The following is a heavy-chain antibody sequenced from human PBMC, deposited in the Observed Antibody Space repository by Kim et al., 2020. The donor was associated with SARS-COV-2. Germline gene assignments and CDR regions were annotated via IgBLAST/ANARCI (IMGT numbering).Heavy chain of an antibody. V-gene: IGHV1-18*01. CDR2: GNT. Sequence: GNTNYARKHQGRVTMTTDTSTSTAYMELRSLRSDDTAVYYCAGVRYRGSDYWGQGTLVPVSS. J-gene: IGHJ4*02. D-gene: IGHD4-4*01. CDR3: AGVRYRGSDY.